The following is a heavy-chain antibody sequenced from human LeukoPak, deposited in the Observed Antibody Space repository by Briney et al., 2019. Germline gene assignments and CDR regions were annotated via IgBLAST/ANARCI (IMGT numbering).Heavy chain of an antibody. V-gene: IGHV1-69*13. CDR3: ARARRYYYDSSGYYTADY. CDR1: GGTFISYA. J-gene: IGHJ4*02. CDR2: IIPIFGTA. Sequence: ASVKVSCKASGGTFISYAISWVRQAPGQGLEWMGGIIPIFGTANYAQKFQGRVTITADESTSTAYMELSSLRSEDTAVYYCARARRYYYDSSGYYTADYWGQGTLVTVSS. D-gene: IGHD3-22*01.